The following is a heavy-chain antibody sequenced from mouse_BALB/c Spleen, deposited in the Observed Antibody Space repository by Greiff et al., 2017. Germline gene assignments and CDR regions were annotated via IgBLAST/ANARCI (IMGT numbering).Heavy chain of an antibody. CDR2: IYPGDGDT. CDR1: GYTFTSYW. D-gene: IGHD2-3*01. V-gene: IGHV1-87*01. J-gene: IGHJ3*01. CDR3: ARSYDGYLSWFAY. Sequence: VQLQQSGAELARPGASVKLSCKASGYTFTSYWMQWVKQRPGQGLEWIGAIYPGDGDTRYTQKFKGKATLTADKSSSTAYMQLSNLASEDSAVYYCARSYDGYLSWFAYWGEGTLVTVSA.